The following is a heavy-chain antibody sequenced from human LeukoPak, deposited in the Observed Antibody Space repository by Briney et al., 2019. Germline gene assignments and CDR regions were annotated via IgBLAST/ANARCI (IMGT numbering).Heavy chain of an antibody. V-gene: IGHV3-11*01. CDR1: GFTFSDYY. J-gene: IGHJ5*02. Sequence: GGSLRLSCAASGFTFSDYYMSWIRQAPGKGLEWVSYISSSGSTIYYADSVKGRFTISRDNAKNSLYLQMNSLRAEDTAVYYCARGLALRFLEWGLTHNWFDPWGQGTLVTVSS. CDR3: ARGLALRFLEWGLTHNWFDP. D-gene: IGHD3-3*01. CDR2: ISSSGSTI.